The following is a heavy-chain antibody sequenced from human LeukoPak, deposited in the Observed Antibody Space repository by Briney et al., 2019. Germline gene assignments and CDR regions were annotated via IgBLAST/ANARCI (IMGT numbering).Heavy chain of an antibody. J-gene: IGHJ4*02. CDR1: GGSISSYY. CDR2: IYTSGNT. Sequence: SETLSLACTVSGGSISSYYRSWIRQPPGKGLEWLRNIYTSGNTNYNPSLKSRVTISVDTSNNQFSLKLSSVTAAATAVYYCARQYSSSSPFDYWGQGTLVTVSS. D-gene: IGHD6-6*01. V-gene: IGHV4-4*09. CDR3: ARQYSSSSPFDY.